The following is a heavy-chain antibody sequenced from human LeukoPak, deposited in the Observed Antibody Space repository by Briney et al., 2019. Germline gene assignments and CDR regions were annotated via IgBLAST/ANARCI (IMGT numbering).Heavy chain of an antibody. CDR3: ARGKRARHYDSSGYPYYYYGMDV. D-gene: IGHD3-22*01. J-gene: IGHJ6*02. CDR1: GFTFSSYA. CDR2: INHSGST. Sequence: GSLRLSCAASGFTFSSYAMSWVRQPPGKGLEWIGEINHSGSTNYNPSLKSRVTISVDTSKNQFSLKLSSVTAADTAVYYCARGKRARHYDSSGYPYYYYGMDVWGQGTTVTVSS. V-gene: IGHV4-34*01.